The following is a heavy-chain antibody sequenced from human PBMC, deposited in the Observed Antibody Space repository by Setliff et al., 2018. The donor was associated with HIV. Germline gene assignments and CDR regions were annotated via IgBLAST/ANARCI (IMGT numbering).Heavy chain of an antibody. V-gene: IGHV3-15*01. J-gene: IGHJ5*02. CDR2: IQSQPDGGTS. D-gene: IGHD3-16*01. Sequence: GESLRLSCAASGFTFFNNVWMHWVRQAPGKGLEWIGYIQSQPDGGTSDYAAPVKGRFTISRDDSQSTLYLQMNSLKTEDTGIYYCTASIDWGGGHTPTWGQGAPVTVS. CDR3: TASIDWGGGHTPT. CDR1: GFTFFNNVW.